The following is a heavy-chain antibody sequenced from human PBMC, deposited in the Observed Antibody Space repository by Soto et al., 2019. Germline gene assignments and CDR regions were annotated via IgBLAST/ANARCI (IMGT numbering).Heavy chain of an antibody. CDR1: GGSINSGGYY. CDR3: ARGYRLSGYSSCWVFDY. Sequence: QVQLQESGPGLVKPSQTLSLICTVSGGSINSGGYYWNWIRQHPGKGLEWIGYIFYSGSTYYNPFLRSRVTISADTSENQFSLNPSYVTAADTAVYFCARGYRLSGYSSCWVFDYWGQGTLVNVSS. CDR2: IFYSGST. J-gene: IGHJ4*02. V-gene: IGHV4-31*03. D-gene: IGHD6-13*01.